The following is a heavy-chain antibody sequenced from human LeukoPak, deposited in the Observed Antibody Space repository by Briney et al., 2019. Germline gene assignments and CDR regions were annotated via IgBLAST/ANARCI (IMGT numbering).Heavy chain of an antibody. CDR3: ARHGRMVIMSKFSTGIDQ. CDR2: IYYTGMT. D-gene: IGHD2-8*01. J-gene: IGHJ4*02. V-gene: IGHV4-59*08. CDR1: DGSISNYF. Sequence: SSETLSLTCTVPDGSISNYFWSWIRQPPGKGLEWIGYIYYTGMTSSNPSLKSRVTISMDTSKNQFSLNLRSVTAADTAIYYCARHGRMVIMSKFSTGIDQWGQGTLVTVSS.